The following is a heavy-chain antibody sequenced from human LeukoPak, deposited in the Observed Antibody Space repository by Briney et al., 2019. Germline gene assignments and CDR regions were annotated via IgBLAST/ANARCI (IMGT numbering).Heavy chain of an antibody. D-gene: IGHD4/OR15-4a*01. CDR2: IIPIFGTA. CDR3: AIDCRTLPGADYFDY. V-gene: IGHV1-69*13. J-gene: IGHJ4*02. CDR1: GGTFSSYA. Sequence: SVKVSCKASGGTFSSYAISWVRQAPGQGLEWMGGIIPIFGTANYAQKFQGRVTITADESTSTAYMELSSQRSEDTAVYYCAIDCRTLPGADYFDYWGQGTLVTVSS.